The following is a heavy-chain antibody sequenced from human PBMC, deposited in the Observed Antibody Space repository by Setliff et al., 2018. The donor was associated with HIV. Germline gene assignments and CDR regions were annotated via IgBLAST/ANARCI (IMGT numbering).Heavy chain of an antibody. CDR3: ASGSGTMDV. CDR2: IYYSGTT. D-gene: IGHD3-10*01. V-gene: IGHV4-59*01. CDR1: GGSIGSYY. Sequence: SETLSLTCIVSGGSIGSYYWSWIRQLPGRGLEWIGYIYYSGTTNYNPSLKSRVTISVDTSKNQVSLKLSSVTAADTAVYYCASGSGTMDVWGKGTTVTVSS. J-gene: IGHJ6*04.